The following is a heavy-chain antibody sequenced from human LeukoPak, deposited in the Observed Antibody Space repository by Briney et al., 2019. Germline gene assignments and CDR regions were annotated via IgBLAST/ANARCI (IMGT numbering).Heavy chain of an antibody. J-gene: IGHJ4*02. CDR2: IYSGGST. V-gene: IGHV3-53*01. CDR1: GFTVSSNY. Sequence: GGSLGLSCAASGFTVSSNYMSWVRQAPGKGLEWVSVIYSGGSTYYADSVKGRFTISRDNSKNTLYLQMNSLRAEDTAVYYCAKGAYDYIEIAYFDYWGQGSLVTVSS. CDR3: AKGAYDYIEIAYFDY. D-gene: IGHD5-12*01.